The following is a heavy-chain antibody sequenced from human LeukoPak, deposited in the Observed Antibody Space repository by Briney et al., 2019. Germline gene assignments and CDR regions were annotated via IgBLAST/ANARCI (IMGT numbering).Heavy chain of an antibody. CDR2: IYYSGST. J-gene: IGHJ3*02. D-gene: IGHD4-17*01. CDR1: GGSISSYY. V-gene: IGHV4-59*01. CDR3: TRGYGDDAFDI. Sequence: SETLSLTCTVSGGSISSYYWSWIRQPPGKGLEWIGYIYYSGSTNYNPSLKSRVTISVDTSKNQFSLKLSSVTAADTAVYYCTRGYGDDAFDIWGQGTMVTASS.